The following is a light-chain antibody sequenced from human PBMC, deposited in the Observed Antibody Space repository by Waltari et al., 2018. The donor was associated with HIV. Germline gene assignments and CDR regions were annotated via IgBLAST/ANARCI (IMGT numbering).Light chain of an antibody. CDR2: DVT. Sequence: QSALTQPPSASGSPGQSVTISCTGTTSDIGGYNYVYWYQQHPGVAPRLIIYDVTTRPSGVPDRFSGSKSGNTASLTVSGLQAEDEAEYYCNSYAGSSKSYVFVTGTKVTVL. V-gene: IGLV2-8*01. CDR1: TSDIGGYNY. J-gene: IGLJ1*01. CDR3: NSYAGSSKSYV.